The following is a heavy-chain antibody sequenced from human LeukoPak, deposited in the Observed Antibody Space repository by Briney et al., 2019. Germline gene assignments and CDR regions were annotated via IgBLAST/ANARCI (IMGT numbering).Heavy chain of an antibody. D-gene: IGHD7-27*01. J-gene: IGHJ4*02. Sequence: ASVKVSCKASGYTFTSYGISWVRQAPGQGLEWMGWINPNSGGTNYAQKFQGRVTMTRDTSISTAYMELSRLRSDDTAVYYCASHWGRQTVTDYWGQGTLVTVSS. CDR3: ASHWGRQTVTDY. V-gene: IGHV1-2*02. CDR2: INPNSGGT. CDR1: GYTFTSYG.